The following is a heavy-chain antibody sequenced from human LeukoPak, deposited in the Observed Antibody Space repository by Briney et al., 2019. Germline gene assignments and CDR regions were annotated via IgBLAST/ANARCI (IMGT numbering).Heavy chain of an antibody. D-gene: IGHD4-17*01. V-gene: IGHV4-34*01. Sequence: PSETLSLTCAVYGGSFSGYYWSWIRQPPGKGLEWIGEINHSGSTNYNPSLKSRVTISVDTARNQVSLKLTSVTAADTAVYYCTREVSTVTFDYWGQGTLVTVSS. CDR1: GGSFSGYY. CDR2: INHSGST. J-gene: IGHJ4*02. CDR3: TREVSTVTFDY.